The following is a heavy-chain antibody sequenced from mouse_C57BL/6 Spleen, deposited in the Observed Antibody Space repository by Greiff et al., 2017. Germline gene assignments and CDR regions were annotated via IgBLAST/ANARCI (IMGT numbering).Heavy chain of an antibody. D-gene: IGHD2-1*01. Sequence: EVQLQQSGPELVKPGASVKISCKASGYSFTGYYMHWVKQSSEKSLEWIGEINPSTGGTSYNQKFKGKATVTVDKSSSTAYMQLKSLTSEDSAVYYCARGGNYGWGQGTNLTVSS. CDR1: GYSFTGYY. CDR3: ARGGNYG. CDR2: INPSTGGT. V-gene: IGHV1-43*01. J-gene: IGHJ2*01.